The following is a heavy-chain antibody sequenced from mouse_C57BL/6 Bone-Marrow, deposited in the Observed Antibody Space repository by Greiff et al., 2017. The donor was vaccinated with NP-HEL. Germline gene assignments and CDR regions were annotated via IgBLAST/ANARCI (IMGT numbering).Heavy chain of an antibody. V-gene: IGHV1-53*01. Sequence: QVQLKQPGTELVKPGASVKLSCKASGYTFTSYWMHWVKQRPGQGLEWIGNINPSNGGTNYNEKFKSKATLTVDKSSSTASMQLSSLTSEDSAVYYCARETVVAHWYFDVWGTGTTVTVSS. CDR2: INPSNGGT. CDR3: ARETVVAHWYFDV. CDR1: GYTFTSYW. D-gene: IGHD1-1*01. J-gene: IGHJ1*03.